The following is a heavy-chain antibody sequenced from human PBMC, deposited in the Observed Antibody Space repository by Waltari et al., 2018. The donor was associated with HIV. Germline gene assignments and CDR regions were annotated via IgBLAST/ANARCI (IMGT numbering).Heavy chain of an antibody. Sequence: EVHLVASGGGLVQPGGALSLLWAASGFTFNRYALSWVRQAAGEGLEWVSTISGGGAGTYYADSVKGRFTISRDNSKNNLYLHMNSLRAEDTAVYYCAKPQGTRELLWFGEFSWGQGTLVTVSS. CDR1: GFTFNRYA. CDR3: AKPQGTRELLWFGEFS. CDR2: ISGGGAGT. J-gene: IGHJ4*02. D-gene: IGHD3-10*01. V-gene: IGHV3-23*04.